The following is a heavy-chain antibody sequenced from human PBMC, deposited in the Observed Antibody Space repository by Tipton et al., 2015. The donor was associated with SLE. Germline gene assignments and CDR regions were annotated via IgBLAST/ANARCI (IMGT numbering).Heavy chain of an antibody. CDR1: GGSFSGYY. Sequence: TLSLTCAVYGGSFSGYYWSGIRQPPGKGLEWIGEIKHSGSTNYNPSLKSRVTISVDTSKNQFSLKLSSVTAADTAVYYCGVSGWYSSWFDPWGQGTLVTVSS. V-gene: IGHV4-34*01. D-gene: IGHD6-19*01. CDR3: GVSGWYSSWFDP. CDR2: IKHSGST. J-gene: IGHJ5*02.